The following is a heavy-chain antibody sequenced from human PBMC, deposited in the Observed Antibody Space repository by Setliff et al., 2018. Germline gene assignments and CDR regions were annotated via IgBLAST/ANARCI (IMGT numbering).Heavy chain of an antibody. Sequence: VASVKVSCKASGYTLSKYYMHRVRQAPGQGLEWMGIINPSGGLTKYAQKFQGRVTMTSDTSTNTAYLEVSSLRSEDTAVYFCARDRFYNSWSGTSITAPHDAFDIWGQGTMVTVS. CDR1: GYTLSKYY. D-gene: IGHD3-3*01. V-gene: IGHV1-46*03. CDR2: INPSGGLT. CDR3: ARDRFYNSWSGTSITAPHDAFDI. J-gene: IGHJ3*02.